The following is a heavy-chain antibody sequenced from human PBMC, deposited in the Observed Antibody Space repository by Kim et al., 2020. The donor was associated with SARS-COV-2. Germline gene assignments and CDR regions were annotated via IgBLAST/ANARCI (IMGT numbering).Heavy chain of an antibody. CDR1: GYTFTSYW. V-gene: IGHV5-51*01. CDR2: IYPADSDT. CDR3: ARQSVRGRWFDS. J-gene: IGHJ5*01. Sequence: GESLKISCKGSGYTFTSYWIAWVRQMPGRGLEWMGIIYPADSDTRYSPSFQGQVTISADKSINTAYLQWSSLKASDTAVYYCARQSVRGRWFDSWGQGTL. D-gene: IGHD3-10*01.